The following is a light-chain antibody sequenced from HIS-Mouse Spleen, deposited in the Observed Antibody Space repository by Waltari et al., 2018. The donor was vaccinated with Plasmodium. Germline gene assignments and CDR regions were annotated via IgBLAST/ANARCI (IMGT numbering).Light chain of an antibody. Sequence: QSALTQPASVSGSPGPSNTISCTGTSSDVGGYNYVSWYQQHPGKAPKLMIYDVSNRPSGVSNRFSGSKSGNTASLTISGLQAEDEADYYCSSYTSSSTFGTGTKVTVL. V-gene: IGLV2-14*03. CDR3: SSYTSSST. CDR1: SSDVGGYNY. J-gene: IGLJ1*01. CDR2: DVS.